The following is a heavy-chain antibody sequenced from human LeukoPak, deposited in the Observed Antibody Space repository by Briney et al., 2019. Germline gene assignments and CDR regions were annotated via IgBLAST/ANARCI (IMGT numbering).Heavy chain of an antibody. Sequence: GGFLRLSCAATGFTFDEYAMQWVRQAPGNCLAWVYLFSGDRRNTWYADSVKGRFTISRGNTENSLYLHMNSLGTEDTAFYYCAKDKSPLYYDYIWGSYRLPFDSWGQGTLVTVSS. D-gene: IGHD3-16*02. J-gene: IGHJ4*02. CDR2: FSGDRRNT. V-gene: IGHV3-43*02. CDR1: GFTFDEYA. CDR3: AKDKSPLYYDYIWGSYRLPFDS.